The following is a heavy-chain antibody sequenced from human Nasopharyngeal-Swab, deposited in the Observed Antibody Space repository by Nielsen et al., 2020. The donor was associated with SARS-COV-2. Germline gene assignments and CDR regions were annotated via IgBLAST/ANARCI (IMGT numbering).Heavy chain of an antibody. J-gene: IGHJ4*02. V-gene: IGHV1-2*06. Sequence: WVRQAPGQGLEWMGRINPNSGGTNYAQKFQGRVTMTRDTSISTAYMELSRLRSDDTAVYYCARDLGYSGYGWGYWGQGTLVTVSS. CDR2: INPNSGGT. D-gene: IGHD5-12*01. CDR3: ARDLGYSGYGWGY.